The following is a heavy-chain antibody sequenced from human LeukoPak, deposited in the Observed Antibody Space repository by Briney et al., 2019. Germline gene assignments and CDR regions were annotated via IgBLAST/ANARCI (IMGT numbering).Heavy chain of an antibody. CDR1: GFTFSSYW. CDR3: ARGAVAAPYYYGMDV. Sequence: GGSLRLSCAASGFTFSSYWMHWVRQAPGKGLVWVSRINSDGSSTSYADSVKGRFTISRDNAKNTLYLQMNSLRAEDTAVYYCARGAVAAPYYYGMDVWGQGTTVTVSS. J-gene: IGHJ6*02. V-gene: IGHV3-74*01. CDR2: INSDGSST. D-gene: IGHD2-15*01.